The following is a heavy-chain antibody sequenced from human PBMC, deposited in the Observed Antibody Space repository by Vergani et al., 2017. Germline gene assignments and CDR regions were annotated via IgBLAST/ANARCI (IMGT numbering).Heavy chain of an antibody. D-gene: IGHD2-2*01. V-gene: IGHV3-21*01. Sequence: EVQLVESGGGLVKPGGSLRLSCAASGFTFSSYSMNWVRQAPGKGLEWVSSISSSSSYIYYAASVKGRFTISRDNAKNSLYLQMNSLRAEDTAVYYCARDVEYLSHMDVWGKGTTVTVSS. CDR1: GFTFSSYS. CDR3: ARDVEYLSHMDV. J-gene: IGHJ6*03. CDR2: ISSSSSYI.